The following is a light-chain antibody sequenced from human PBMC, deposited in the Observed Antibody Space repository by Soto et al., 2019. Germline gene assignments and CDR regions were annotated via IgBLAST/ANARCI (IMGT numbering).Light chain of an antibody. CDR2: GAS. J-gene: IGKJ4*01. CDR3: QQYNNWPLT. V-gene: IGKV3-15*01. CDR1: QSVSSN. Sequence: IGITHSPATLSVSPGERATLSCRASQSVSSNLAWYQQQPGQAPRLLIYGASTRATGIPARFSGSGSGTEFMLTISSLQSEDFAVYYCQQYNNWPLTVSGVTKVDSK.